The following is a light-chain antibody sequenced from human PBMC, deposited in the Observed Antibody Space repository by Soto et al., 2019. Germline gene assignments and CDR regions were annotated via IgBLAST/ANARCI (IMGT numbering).Light chain of an antibody. J-gene: IGLJ3*02. CDR3: VLYMGSGTWV. V-gene: IGLV8-61*01. CDR2: NTN. CDR1: SGSVSTSYY. Sequence: QTVVTQEPSFSVSPGRTVTLTCGLSSGSVSTSYYPSWYQQTPGQAPRTLISNTNTRSSGVPDRFSGSILGNKAALTITGAQADDESEYYCVLYMGSGTWVFGGGTKLTVL.